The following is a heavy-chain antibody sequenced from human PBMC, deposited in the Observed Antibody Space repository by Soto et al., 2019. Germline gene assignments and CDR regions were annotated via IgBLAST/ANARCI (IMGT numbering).Heavy chain of an antibody. J-gene: IGHJ3*02. Sequence: QVQLVQSGAEVKKPGASVKVSCKASGYSFITSYHMHWVRQAPVQGLEWMGIINPTGSMTRYSQKCQGRITMTRDTSTATDYMELSNLTSEDTAVYFCARDTGYDHDAFDIWGQGTRVTVSS. CDR2: INPTGSMT. D-gene: IGHD5-12*01. CDR1: GYSFITSYH. CDR3: ARDTGYDHDAFDI. V-gene: IGHV1-46*01.